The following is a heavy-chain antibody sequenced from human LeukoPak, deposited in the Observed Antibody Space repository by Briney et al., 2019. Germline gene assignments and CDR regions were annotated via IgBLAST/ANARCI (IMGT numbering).Heavy chain of an antibody. CDR2: IYYSGST. CDR1: GGSISSSSYY. V-gene: IGHV4-39*01. J-gene: IGHJ4*02. CDR3: VSRITIFGVLIADYFAY. Sequence: KPSETLSLTCTVSGGSISSSSYYWGWIRQPPGKGLEWIGSIYYSGSTYYNPSLKSRVTISVDTSKNQFSLKLSSVTAADTAVYYCVSRITIFGVLIADYFAYWGQGTLVTVSS. D-gene: IGHD3-3*01.